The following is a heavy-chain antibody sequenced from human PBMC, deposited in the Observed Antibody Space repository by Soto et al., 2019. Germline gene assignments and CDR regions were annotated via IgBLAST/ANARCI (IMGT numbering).Heavy chain of an antibody. CDR3: ASDPRYSSSSSYYYGMDV. J-gene: IGHJ6*02. CDR2: IIPIFGTA. Sequence: QVQLVQSGAEVKKPGSSVKVSCKASGGTFSSYAISWVRQAPGQGLEWMGGIIPIFGTANYAQKFQGRVTITADESTSTAYMELSSLRSEDTAVYYCASDPRYSSSSSYYYGMDVWGQGTTVTVSS. CDR1: GGTFSSYA. V-gene: IGHV1-69*01. D-gene: IGHD6-6*01.